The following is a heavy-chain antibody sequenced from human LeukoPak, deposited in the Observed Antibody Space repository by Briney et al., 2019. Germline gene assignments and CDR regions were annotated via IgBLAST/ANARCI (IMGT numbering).Heavy chain of an antibody. J-gene: IGHJ3*02. CDR3: VFYSSGWYSGDGFDI. CDR1: GFTFSSYG. Sequence: GGSLRLSCAASGFTFSSYGMHWVRQVPGKGLVWVPRIHGDGITTDYANSVQGRFTISRDNAKNTVYLQMNSLRAEDTALYWCVFYSSGWYSGDGFDIWGQGTAVTVSS. D-gene: IGHD6-19*01. CDR2: IHGDGITT. V-gene: IGHV3-74*01.